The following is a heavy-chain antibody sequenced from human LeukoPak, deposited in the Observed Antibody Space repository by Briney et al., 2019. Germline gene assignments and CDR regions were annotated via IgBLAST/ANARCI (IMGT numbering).Heavy chain of an antibody. CDR3: ARMPLTGTTSGFDY. D-gene: IGHD1-7*01. CDR2: IDWDDDK. Sequence: SGPTLVNPTQTLTLTFTFSGFSLSTSGMCVSWIRQPPGKALEWLALIDWDDDKYYSTSLKTRLTISKDTSKNQVVLTMTNMDPVDTATYYCARMPLTGTTSGFDYWGQGTLVTVSS. CDR1: GFSLSTSGMC. V-gene: IGHV2-70*01. J-gene: IGHJ4*02.